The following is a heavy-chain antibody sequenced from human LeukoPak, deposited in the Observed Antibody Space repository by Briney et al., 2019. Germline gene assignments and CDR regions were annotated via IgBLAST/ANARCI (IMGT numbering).Heavy chain of an antibody. CDR2: IWYDGSNK. Sequence: GGSLRLSCAASGFTFSSYGMPWVRQAPGKGLEWVAVIWYDGSNKYYADSVKGRFTISRDNSKNTLYLQMNSLRAEDTAVYYCATLSSGPTTPRYYFDYWGQGTLVTVSS. V-gene: IGHV3-33*01. J-gene: IGHJ4*02. CDR1: GFTFSSYG. CDR3: ATLSSGPTTPRYYFDY. D-gene: IGHD6-19*01.